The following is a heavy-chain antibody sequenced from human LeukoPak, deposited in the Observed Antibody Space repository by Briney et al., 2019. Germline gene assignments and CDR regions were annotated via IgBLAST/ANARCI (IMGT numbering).Heavy chain of an antibody. V-gene: IGHV4-39*01. Sequence: SETLSLTCTVSGGSISSSSYYWGWIRQPPGKGLEWIGSIYYSGSTYYNPSLKSRVTISVDTSKNQFSLKLSSVTAADTAVFYCARPSYYYDSSGYEYWGQGTLATVSS. CDR2: IYYSGST. CDR1: GGSISSSSYY. J-gene: IGHJ4*02. D-gene: IGHD3-22*01. CDR3: ARPSYYYDSSGYEY.